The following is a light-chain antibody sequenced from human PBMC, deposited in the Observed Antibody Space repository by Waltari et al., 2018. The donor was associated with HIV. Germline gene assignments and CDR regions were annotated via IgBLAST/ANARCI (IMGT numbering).Light chain of an antibody. CDR2: EVT. Sequence: QSALTQPASVSGSPGQSITISCSGPTSDIDDYYYFSWYQQHPGKAPKLIIFEVTYRPSGVSSRFSGSRSGPTSSLTISGLQPEDEADYFCCSQATSGSLMFGGGTRLTVL. CDR1: TSDIDDYYY. V-gene: IGLV2-14*03. CDR3: CSQATSGSLM. J-gene: IGLJ3*02.